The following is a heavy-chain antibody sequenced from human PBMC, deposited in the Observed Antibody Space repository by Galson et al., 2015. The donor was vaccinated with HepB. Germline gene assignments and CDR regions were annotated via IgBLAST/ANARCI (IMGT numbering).Heavy chain of an antibody. V-gene: IGHV3-23*01. CDR3: ARYFYDNNRFPSPSGNYYYYYGMDV. CDR2: ISSSGGST. Sequence: SLRLSCAASGFTFSSYAMSWVRQAPGKGLEWVSGISSSGGSTYYADSVKGRFTISRDNSKSTLNLQMNSLRAEDAAVYYCARYFYDNNRFPSPSGNYYYYYGMDVWGQGTTVTVSS. J-gene: IGHJ6*02. CDR1: GFTFSSYA. D-gene: IGHD3-22*01.